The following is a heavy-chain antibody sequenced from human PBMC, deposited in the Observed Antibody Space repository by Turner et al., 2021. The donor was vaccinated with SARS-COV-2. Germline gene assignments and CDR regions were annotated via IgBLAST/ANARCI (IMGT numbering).Heavy chain of an antibody. CDR1: GCSISSSSYY. CDR2: IYYSVST. Sequence: QLQLQESGPGLVKPSETLSLTCTVSGCSISSSSYYWGWIRQPPGQGLEWIGSIYYSVSTYYNPSLKSRVTISVDTSKNQFSLKLSSVTAADTAVYYCARHWEVAAAAYLARFDPWGQGTLVTVSS. CDR3: ARHWEVAAAAYLARFDP. V-gene: IGHV4-39*01. J-gene: IGHJ5*02. D-gene: IGHD6-13*01.